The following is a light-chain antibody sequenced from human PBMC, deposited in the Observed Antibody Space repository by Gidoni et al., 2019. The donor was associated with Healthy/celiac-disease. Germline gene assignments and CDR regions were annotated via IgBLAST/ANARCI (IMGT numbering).Light chain of an antibody. Sequence: EIVMTQSPATLSVSPGERATLSCRASQSFSSNLAWYQQKPGKAPRLLIYGASTRATGIPARFSGSGSGTEFTLTISSLQSEDFAVYYCQQYNNWPRTFGQGTKVEIK. CDR2: GAS. CDR3: QQYNNWPRT. CDR1: QSFSSN. V-gene: IGKV3-15*01. J-gene: IGKJ1*01.